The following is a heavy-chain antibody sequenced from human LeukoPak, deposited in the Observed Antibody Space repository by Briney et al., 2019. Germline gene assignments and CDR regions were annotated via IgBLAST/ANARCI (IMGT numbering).Heavy chain of an antibody. CDR2: VYYSGST. J-gene: IGHJ4*02. Sequence: SETLSLTCTVSGGSISGYYWSWIRQPPGKGLEWIGYVYYSGSTNYNPSLKSRVTLSVDTSKNQFSLNLSSVTAADAAVYYCARVRAVAGYYFDYWGQGTLVTVSS. CDR3: ARVRAVAGYYFDY. D-gene: IGHD6-19*01. V-gene: IGHV4-59*01. CDR1: GGSISGYY.